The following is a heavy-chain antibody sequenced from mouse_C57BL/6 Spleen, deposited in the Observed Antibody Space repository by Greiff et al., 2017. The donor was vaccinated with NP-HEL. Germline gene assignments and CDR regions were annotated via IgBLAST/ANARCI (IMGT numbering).Heavy chain of an antibody. J-gene: IGHJ1*03. D-gene: IGHD4-1*01. V-gene: IGHV1-26*01. CDR2: INPNNGGT. CDR1: GYTFTDYY. CDR3: ARNWEGYFDV. Sequence: VQLQQSGPELVKPGASVKISCKASGYTFTDYYMNWVKQSHGKSLEWIGDINPNNGGTSYNQKFKGKATLTVDKSSSTAYMELRSLTSEDSAVYYCARNWEGYFDVWGTGTTVTVSS.